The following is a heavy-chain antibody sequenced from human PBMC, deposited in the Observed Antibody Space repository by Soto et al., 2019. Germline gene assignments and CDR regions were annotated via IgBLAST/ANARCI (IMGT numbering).Heavy chain of an antibody. J-gene: IGHJ4*02. Sequence: VQLVESGVGVVQPGTSLRLSCSASGFTLSGVDMHWVRQAPGKGLEWVAVMSYDGRNQYYADSVKGRFTVSRDSSKSTLYLQMNSLRTEDAAVYYCAKGGWYTSSSRSDCWGQGTLVTVSS. CDR3: AKGGWYTSSSRSDC. D-gene: IGHD6-6*01. V-gene: IGHV3-30*18. CDR2: MSYDGRNQ. CDR1: GFTLSGVD.